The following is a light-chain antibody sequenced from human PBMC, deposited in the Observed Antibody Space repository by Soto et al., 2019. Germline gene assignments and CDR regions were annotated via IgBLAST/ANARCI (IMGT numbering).Light chain of an antibody. CDR3: AGCDDRLGGWV. CDR2: SIN. J-gene: IGLJ3*02. V-gene: IGLV1-47*02. CDR1: NSNIVSNY. Sequence: QSVLTQPPSASGNPGQRVTISCPGGNSNIVSNYVKWYQQLPGTAPKLLYYSINQPPPGVPDRFSGSTSGTSASLAISRLRSGHEADYYWAGCDDRLGGWVFGGGTKLPVL.